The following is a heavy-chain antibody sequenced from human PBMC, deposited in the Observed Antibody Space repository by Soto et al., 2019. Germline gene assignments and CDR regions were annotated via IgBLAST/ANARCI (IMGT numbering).Heavy chain of an antibody. CDR1: GFPFTDYG. V-gene: IGHV1-18*01. D-gene: IGHD2-2*01. CDR3: ARGPESRSTAYFDY. Sequence: QVQLLQSGGEVKKPGASVKVSCKASGFPFTDYGITWVRQAPGQGLEWMGWISAYTGNTNYAQKVQGRVTMSTDTSTSTAYLELRSLRSDDTAVYYCARGPESRSTAYFDYWGQGTLVTVSS. CDR2: ISAYTGNT. J-gene: IGHJ4*02.